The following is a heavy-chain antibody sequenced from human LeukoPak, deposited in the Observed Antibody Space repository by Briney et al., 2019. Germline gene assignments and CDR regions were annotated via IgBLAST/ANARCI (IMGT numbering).Heavy chain of an antibody. CDR3: ARGSVDGMDV. Sequence: GASVKVSCKASGYTFTGYYMHWVRQATGQGLEWMGWMNPNSGNTGYAQKFQGRVTMTRNTSISTAYMELSSLRSEDTAVYYCARGSVDGMDVWGQGTTVTVSS. CDR2: MNPNSGNT. J-gene: IGHJ6*02. V-gene: IGHV1-8*02. CDR1: GYTFTGYY.